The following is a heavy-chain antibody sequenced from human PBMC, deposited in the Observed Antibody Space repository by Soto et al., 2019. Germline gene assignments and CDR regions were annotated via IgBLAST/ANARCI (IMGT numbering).Heavy chain of an antibody. CDR1: GGSISSYY. V-gene: IGHV4-59*08. CDR2: LYNSGST. D-gene: IGHD3-10*02. Sequence: SETLSLTCSVSGGSISSYYWSWIRQSPGKGLEWIGYLYNSGSTKYNPSLKSRVTMSADTSKSQFSLKLSSVTAADTAMYYCVRHWPNDVLDRRGQGTLVTVSS. J-gene: IGHJ4*03. CDR3: VRHWPNDVLDR.